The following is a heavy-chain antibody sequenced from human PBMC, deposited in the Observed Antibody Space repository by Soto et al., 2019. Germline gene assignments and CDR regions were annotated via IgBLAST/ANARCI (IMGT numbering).Heavy chain of an antibody. Sequence: ASVKVSCKASGYTFTSYGISWVRQAPGQGLEWMGWISAYNGNTNYAQKLQGRVTMTTDTSTSTAYMELRSLRSDDTAVYYCARDVFYYMTAYHYHAIDVPCQGTSVTGS. D-gene: IGHD3-22*01. V-gene: IGHV1-18*01. J-gene: IGHJ6*02. CDR1: GYTFTSYG. CDR3: ARDVFYYMTAYHYHAIDV. CDR2: ISAYNGNT.